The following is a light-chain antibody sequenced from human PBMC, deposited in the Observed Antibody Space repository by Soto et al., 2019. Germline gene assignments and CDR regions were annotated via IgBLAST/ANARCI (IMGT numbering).Light chain of an antibody. CDR1: QDISNY. Sequence: DIQLTQSPSSLSVSVGERVTITCQASQDISNYLNWYQQKPGKAPKLLIYDTSNLETGVPSKFSGSGYATGFTLTISSVQPEDIATYYCQQYYSLVTFGGGTKVEIK. J-gene: IGKJ4*01. CDR2: DTS. CDR3: QQYYSLVT. V-gene: IGKV1-33*01.